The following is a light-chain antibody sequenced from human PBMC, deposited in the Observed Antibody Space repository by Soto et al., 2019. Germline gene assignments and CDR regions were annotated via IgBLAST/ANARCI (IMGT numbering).Light chain of an antibody. J-gene: IGKJ1*01. Sequence: DIVMTQSPDSLAVSLGERATINCKSSQSVFCSSNNRNCLAWYQQKPGQPPKLLIYWASTRESGVPDRFSGSGSGTDFTLTISSLQAEDVAVYYCHQYSSTPRTFGQGTKVEIK. V-gene: IGKV4-1*01. CDR1: QSVFCSSNNRNC. CDR3: HQYSSTPRT. CDR2: WAS.